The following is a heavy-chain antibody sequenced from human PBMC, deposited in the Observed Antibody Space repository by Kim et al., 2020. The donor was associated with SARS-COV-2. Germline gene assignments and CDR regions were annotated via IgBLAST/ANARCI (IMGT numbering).Heavy chain of an antibody. CDR1: GGSVSSNSYY. J-gene: IGHJ4*02. CDR3: ARDRGCGSGSYYFDY. V-gene: IGHV4-61*01. Sequence: SETLCLTCTVSGGSVSSNSYYWSWIRQPPGKGLEWIAYNYNSGSTNYNPSIKSRVTISVDTSKNQFSLKLSSVTAADTAVYYCARDRGCGSGSYYFDYWGQGTQVTVSS. CDR2: NYNSGST. D-gene: IGHD3-10*01.